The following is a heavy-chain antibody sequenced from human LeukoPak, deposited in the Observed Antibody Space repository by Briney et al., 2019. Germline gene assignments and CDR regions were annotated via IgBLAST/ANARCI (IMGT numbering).Heavy chain of an antibody. J-gene: IGHJ5*02. D-gene: IGHD3-22*01. CDR1: GDTFTTYA. Sequence: ASVKVSCKASGDTFTTYAMHWVRQAPGQRLEWMGWINAGNGNTKYSQKFQGRVTITRDTSASKAYMELSSLRSEDTAIYYCARFTMTRGWFDPWGQGTLVTVSS. CDR2: INAGNGNT. CDR3: ARFTMTRGWFDP. V-gene: IGHV1-3*01.